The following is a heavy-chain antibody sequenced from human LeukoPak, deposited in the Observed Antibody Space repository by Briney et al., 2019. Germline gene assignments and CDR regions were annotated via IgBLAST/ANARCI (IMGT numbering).Heavy chain of an antibody. V-gene: IGHV3-30-3*01. Sequence: PGGSLRLSCAASGFTFSNYAMHWVCQAPGKGLEWVAIISYDGSSKFHADSVTGRFTISRDNSKNTLYLQMNSLRAEDTAIYYCARGGGSYQDFDYWGQGTLVTVSS. CDR2: ISYDGSSK. CDR1: GFTFSNYA. CDR3: ARGGGSYQDFDY. D-gene: IGHD1-26*01. J-gene: IGHJ4*02.